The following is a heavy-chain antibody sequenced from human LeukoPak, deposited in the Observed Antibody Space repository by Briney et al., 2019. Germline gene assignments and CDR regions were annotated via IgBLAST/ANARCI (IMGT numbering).Heavy chain of an antibody. J-gene: IGHJ4*02. Sequence: GGSLRLSCAASGVTLSTYAMSWARQAPGKGLEWVSGISSSGSGDNTYYADSVKGRFTISRDSSKNTLFLHMNTLRAEDTAVYYCTRDPGRCTSTSCYPDYWGQGTLVTVSS. CDR2: ISSSGSGDNT. CDR3: TRDPGRCTSTSCYPDY. V-gene: IGHV3-23*01. CDR1: GVTLSTYA. D-gene: IGHD2-2*01.